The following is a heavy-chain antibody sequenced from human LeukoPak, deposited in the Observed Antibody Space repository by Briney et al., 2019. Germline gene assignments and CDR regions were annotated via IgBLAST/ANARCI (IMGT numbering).Heavy chain of an antibody. D-gene: IGHD6-19*01. CDR3: ARDGDSSGWTRSDY. V-gene: IGHV4-39*07. CDR1: GGSISSYY. CDR2: IYYSGST. J-gene: IGHJ4*02. Sequence: SETLSLTCTVSGGSISSYYWGWIRQPPGKGLEWIGSIYYSGSTYYNPSLKSRVAISADRSKNQFSLKLNSVAAADTAVYYCARDGDSSGWTRSDYWGQGTLVIVSS.